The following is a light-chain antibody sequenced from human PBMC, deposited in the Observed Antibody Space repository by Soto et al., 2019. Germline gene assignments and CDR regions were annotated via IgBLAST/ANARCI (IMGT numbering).Light chain of an antibody. Sequence: QSVLTQPPSASGSPGQSVTISCTGTSSDVGGYEYVTWYQQHPGKAPKVMIYEVSKRPSGVPDRFSGSKSGNTASLTVSGLQAEDEADYYCSSYGGSNNLYVFGTGTKVTVL. V-gene: IGLV2-8*01. CDR2: EVS. CDR3: SSYGGSNNLYV. CDR1: SSDVGGYEY. J-gene: IGLJ1*01.